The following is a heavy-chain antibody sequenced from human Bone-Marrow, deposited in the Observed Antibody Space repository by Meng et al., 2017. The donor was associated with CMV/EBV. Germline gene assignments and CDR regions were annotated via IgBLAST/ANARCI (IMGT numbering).Heavy chain of an antibody. Sequence: SVKVSCKASGGTFSSYTISWVRQAPGQGLEWMGGIIPILGIANYAQKFQGRVTITADKSTSTAYMELSSLRSEDTAVYYCARRSATGYSSGWYSYYFDYWGQGTRVTVSS. D-gene: IGHD6-19*01. CDR2: IIPILGIA. CDR1: GGTFSSYT. CDR3: ARRSATGYSSGWYSYYFDY. J-gene: IGHJ4*02. V-gene: IGHV1-69*10.